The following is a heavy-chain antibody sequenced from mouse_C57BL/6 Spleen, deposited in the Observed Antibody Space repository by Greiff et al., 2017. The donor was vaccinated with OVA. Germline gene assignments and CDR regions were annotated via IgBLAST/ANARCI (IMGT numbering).Heavy chain of an antibody. CDR2: IDPSDSET. J-gene: IGHJ4*01. Sequence: QVQLQQPGAELVRPGSSVKLSCKASGYTFTSYWMHWVKQRPIQGLEWIGNIDPSDSETHYNQKFKDKATLTVDKSSSTAYMQLSSLTSEDSAVYYCAVSTMVTTKGDAMDYWGQGTSVTVSS. V-gene: IGHV1-52*01. D-gene: IGHD2-2*01. CDR1: GYTFTSYW. CDR3: AVSTMVTTKGDAMDY.